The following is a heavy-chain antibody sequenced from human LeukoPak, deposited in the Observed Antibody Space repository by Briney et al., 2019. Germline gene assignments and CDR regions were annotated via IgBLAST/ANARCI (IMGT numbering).Heavy chain of an antibody. V-gene: IGHV3-20*04. CDR1: GFTFDDYG. CDR3: AKGLHSSSWNDAFDI. J-gene: IGHJ3*02. D-gene: IGHD6-13*01. Sequence: GGSLRLSCAASGFTFDDYGMSWVRQAPGKGLEWVSGINWNGGSTGYADSVKGRFTISRDNAKNSLYLQMNSLRVEDTAVYYCAKGLHSSSWNDAFDIWGQGTTVTVSS. CDR2: INWNGGST.